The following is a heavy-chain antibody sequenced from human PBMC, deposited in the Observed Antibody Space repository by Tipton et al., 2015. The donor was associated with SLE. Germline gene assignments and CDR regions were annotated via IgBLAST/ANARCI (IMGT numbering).Heavy chain of an antibody. Sequence: TLSLTCSVSGVSVASTDFSWVWIRQPPGEGLESIGSIYYSGSTSYNPSLRSRVTISVDTSTNQISLRLNSVTAADTAVYYCASVVVPAAIVSYMDVWGKGTTVTVSS. CDR3: ASVVVPAAIVSYMDV. CDR2: IYYSGST. J-gene: IGHJ6*03. D-gene: IGHD2-2*02. V-gene: IGHV4-39*07. CDR1: GVSVASTDFS.